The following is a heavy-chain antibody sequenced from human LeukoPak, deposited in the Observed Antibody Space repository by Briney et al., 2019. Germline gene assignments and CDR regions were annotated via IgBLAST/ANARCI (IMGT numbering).Heavy chain of an antibody. CDR1: VFTFSTYG. CDR2: ISYDGSDD. J-gene: IGHJ4*02. D-gene: IGHD4-17*01. CDR3: SKGRGDYDEFRLGY. Sequence: GGSLRLSCAASVFTFSTYGFHWVRQAPGKGLEWVSFISYDGSDDYYAASVKGRFTISRDNSKNTLYLQMNSLRPEDTAVYYCSKGRGDYDEFRLGYWGQGTLVTVSS. V-gene: IGHV3-30*02.